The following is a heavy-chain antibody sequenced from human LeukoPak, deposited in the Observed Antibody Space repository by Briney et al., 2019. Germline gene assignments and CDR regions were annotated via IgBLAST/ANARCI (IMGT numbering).Heavy chain of an antibody. Sequence: PSETLSLTCTVSGGSISTSNYYWGWIRQPPGKGLEWIGSIYHSGSTYYNPSLKSRVTISVDTSKNQFSLKLSSVTAADTAVYYCARRGSSSLGGARSYYFDYWGQGTLVTVSS. V-gene: IGHV4-39*07. D-gene: IGHD6-6*01. J-gene: IGHJ4*02. CDR2: IYHSGST. CDR3: ARRGSSSLGGARSYYFDY. CDR1: GGSISTSNYY.